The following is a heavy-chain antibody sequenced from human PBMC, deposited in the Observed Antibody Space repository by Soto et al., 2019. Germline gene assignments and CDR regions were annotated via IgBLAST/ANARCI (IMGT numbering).Heavy chain of an antibody. J-gene: IGHJ4*02. D-gene: IGHD7-27*01. CDR3: TRGPSGDKVDY. V-gene: IGHV4-30-4*01. CDR1: GGSISSGGYF. Sequence: QVQLQESGPGLVKPSQTLSLTCTVSGGSISSGGYFWSWIRQPPGKGLEWIGHIYNSGTTYNNPSLKSRVTMSVDTSLNQFSLKLSSVTDADTAVYYCTRGPSGDKVDYWGQGALVTVSS. CDR2: IYNSGTT.